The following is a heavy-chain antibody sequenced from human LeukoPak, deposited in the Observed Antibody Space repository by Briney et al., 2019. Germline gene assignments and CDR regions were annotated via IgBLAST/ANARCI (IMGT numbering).Heavy chain of an antibody. J-gene: IGHJ4*02. V-gene: IGHV3-9*01. Sequence: QPGRSLRLSCAASGFTFDDYAMHWVRQAPGKGLEWVSGISWNSGSIGYADSVKGRFTISRDNAKNSLHLQMNSLRAEDTALYYCAKAQTGPFDYWGQGSLVTVSS. CDR2: ISWNSGSI. CDR3: AKAQTGPFDY. CDR1: GFTFDDYA. D-gene: IGHD7-27*01.